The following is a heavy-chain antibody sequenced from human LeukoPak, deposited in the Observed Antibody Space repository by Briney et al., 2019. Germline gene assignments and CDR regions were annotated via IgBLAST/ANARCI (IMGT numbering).Heavy chain of an antibody. Sequence: PLETLSLTCTVSGGSISSHYWSWIRQSPGKGLEWIGYINYSGSTNYNPSLQGRVTISVDTSKNQFSLKVTSVTAADTAVYYCARASSGPYYFDFWGQGTLVTVSS. CDR2: INYSGST. CDR3: ARASSGPYYFDF. D-gene: IGHD7-27*01. V-gene: IGHV4-59*11. CDR1: GGSISSHY. J-gene: IGHJ4*02.